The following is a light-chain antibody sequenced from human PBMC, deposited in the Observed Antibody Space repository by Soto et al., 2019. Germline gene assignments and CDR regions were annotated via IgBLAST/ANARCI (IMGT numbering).Light chain of an antibody. J-gene: IGKJ5*01. CDR3: QKYNNWPPIT. CDR2: DAS. CDR1: QSVSSN. V-gene: IGKV3D-15*01. Sequence: EIVMTQSPATLSVSPGERATLSCRASQSVSSNLAWYQQKPGQAPRLLIYDASTRATGIPDRFSGSGSGTEFILTISRLQSEDFGVYYCQKYNNWPPITFGQGTRLEI.